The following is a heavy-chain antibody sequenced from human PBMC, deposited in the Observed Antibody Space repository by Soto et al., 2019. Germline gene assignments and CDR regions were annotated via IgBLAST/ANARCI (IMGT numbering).Heavy chain of an antibody. J-gene: IGHJ4*02. CDR2: ISGSGGNT. CDR1: GLTSSTYA. Sequence: PGGSLRLSCAASGLTSSTYAMSWVRHAPGKGLEWVSGISGSGGNTYYADSVKGRFTISRVNSKNMWYLQMNSLRAEDTAVYYCAKRLTTVTKVFDCWGQGTLVTVSS. V-gene: IGHV3-23*01. D-gene: IGHD4-17*01. CDR3: AKRLTTVTKVFDC.